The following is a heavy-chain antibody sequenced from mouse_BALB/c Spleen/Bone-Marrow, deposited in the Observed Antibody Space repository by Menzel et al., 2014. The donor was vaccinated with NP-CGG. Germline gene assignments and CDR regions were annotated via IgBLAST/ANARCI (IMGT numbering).Heavy chain of an antibody. V-gene: IGHV5-6-3*01. CDR3: ARVWYFDY. CDR1: GFTFSSYG. J-gene: IGHJ2*03. Sequence: VQLKESGGGLVQPGGSLKLSCAASGFTFSSYGMSWVRQTPDKRLELVATINSNGGSTYYPDSVKGRFTIFRDNAKNTLYLQMSSLKSEDTAMYYCARVWYFDYWGQGTSLTVSS. CDR2: INSNGGST.